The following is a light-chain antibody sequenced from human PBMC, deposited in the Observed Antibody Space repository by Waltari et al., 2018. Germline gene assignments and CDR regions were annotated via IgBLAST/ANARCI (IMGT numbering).Light chain of an antibody. CDR1: QSVLYITTSKNY. V-gene: IGKV4-1*01. CDR2: WAS. CDR3: QQYYSPPLT. Sequence: DIVMTQSPDSLTVPLGERATIKCKSSQSVLYITTSKNYLSSYQQHPGQPTKLLIYWASNRESGVPDRFTGSGSGTDFTLTISTLQAEDVAVYYCQQYYSPPLTFGGGTKVEIK. J-gene: IGKJ4*01.